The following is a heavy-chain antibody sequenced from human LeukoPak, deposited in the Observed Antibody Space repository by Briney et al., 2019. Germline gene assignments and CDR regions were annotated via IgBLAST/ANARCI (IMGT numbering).Heavy chain of an antibody. CDR2: ISYSGSS. V-gene: IGHV4-59*12. Sequence: GSLRLSCAASGFTLSSYSMNWVRQPPGKGMEWLGSISYSGSSNYNPSLKGRITISVDRSKNQFSLRLSSVTAADTAVYYCTRELGDYGDQGWGQGTLVTVSS. CDR3: TRELGDYGDQG. J-gene: IGHJ4*02. CDR1: GFTLSSYS. D-gene: IGHD4-17*01.